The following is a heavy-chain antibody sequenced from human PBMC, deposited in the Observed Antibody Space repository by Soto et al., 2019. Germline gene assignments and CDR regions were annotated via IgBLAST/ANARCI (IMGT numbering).Heavy chain of an antibody. CDR1: GFPFSITW. Sequence: PGGSLRLSCAASGFPFSITWMGWFRQSPGKGLEWVGRIKSETDGGTTDYAAPLEGRFTISRDDSNNILYLQMNSLKTEDTADYYCRSYFDWVRGYWGQGSPVTVS. V-gene: IGHV3-15*01. J-gene: IGHJ4*02. D-gene: IGHD3-9*01. CDR2: IKSETDGGTT. CDR3: RSYFDWVRGY.